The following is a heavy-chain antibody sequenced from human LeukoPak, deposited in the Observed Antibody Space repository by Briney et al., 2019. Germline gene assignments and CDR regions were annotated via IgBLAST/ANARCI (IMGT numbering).Heavy chain of an antibody. V-gene: IGHV3-30-3*01. J-gene: IGHJ3*02. Sequence: PGGSLRLSCAASGFTFSSYAMHWVRQAPGKGLEWVAVISYDGSNKYYADSVKGRFTISRDNSKNTLYLQMNSLRAEDTAVYYCAKDLSILWFGDYAFDIWGQGTMVTVSS. CDR2: ISYDGSNK. D-gene: IGHD3-10*01. CDR3: AKDLSILWFGDYAFDI. CDR1: GFTFSSYA.